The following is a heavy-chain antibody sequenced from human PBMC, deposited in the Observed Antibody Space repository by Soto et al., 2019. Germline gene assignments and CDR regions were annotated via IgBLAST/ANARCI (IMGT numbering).Heavy chain of an antibody. CDR2: IVVGSGNT. Sequence: SVKVSCKASGFTFTSSAVQWVRQARGQRLEWIGWIVVGSGNTNYAQKFQERVTITRDMSTSTAYMELSSLRSEDTAVYYCMVRGANYYYYGMDVWGQGTTVTVSS. CDR1: GFTFTSSA. J-gene: IGHJ6*02. D-gene: IGHD3-10*01. V-gene: IGHV1-58*01. CDR3: MVRGANYYYYGMDV.